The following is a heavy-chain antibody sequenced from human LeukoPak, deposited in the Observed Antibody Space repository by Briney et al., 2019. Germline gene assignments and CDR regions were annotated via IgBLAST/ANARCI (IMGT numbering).Heavy chain of an antibody. CDR2: IIPIFGTA. D-gene: IGHD3-10*01. J-gene: IGHJ6*03. CDR3: ARDGKITMVRGVIKEDYYYYMDV. CDR1: GGTFSSYA. Sequence: ASVKVSCKASGGTFSSYAISWVRQAPGQGLVWIGGIIPIFGTANYAQKFQGRVTITADESTSTAYMELSSLRSEDTAVYYCARDGKITMVRGVIKEDYYYYMDVWGKGTTVTVSS. V-gene: IGHV1-69*01.